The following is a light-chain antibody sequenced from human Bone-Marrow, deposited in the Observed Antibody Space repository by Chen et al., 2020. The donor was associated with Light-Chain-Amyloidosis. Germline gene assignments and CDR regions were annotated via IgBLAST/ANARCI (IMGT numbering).Light chain of an antibody. Sequence: AIQMTQSPYSLSASVGDRVTITCRASQGIRTDLGWYQQKPGKAPKLLIYAASSLESGVPSRFSGGGSDTDFTLTISSLQPEDFATYYCLQDYFYPPTFGQGTKVEIK. J-gene: IGKJ1*01. CDR2: AAS. CDR1: QGIRTD. V-gene: IGKV1-6*01. CDR3: LQDYFYPPT.